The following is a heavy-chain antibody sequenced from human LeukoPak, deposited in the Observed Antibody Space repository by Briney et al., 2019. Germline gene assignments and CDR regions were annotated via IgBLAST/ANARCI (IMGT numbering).Heavy chain of an antibody. V-gene: IGHV3-23*01. CDR2: ISTGARNT. CDR1: GFTFSNYG. CDR3: AMQLWDGDF. Sequence: GGSLRLSCAASGFTFSNYGMSWVRQAPGKGLEWVSSISTGARNTHYAASVMGRFSVSRDDSWNILYLQMNSLRVEDTAVYYCAMQLWDGDFWGQGAVVTVSS. D-gene: IGHD3-10*01. J-gene: IGHJ4*02.